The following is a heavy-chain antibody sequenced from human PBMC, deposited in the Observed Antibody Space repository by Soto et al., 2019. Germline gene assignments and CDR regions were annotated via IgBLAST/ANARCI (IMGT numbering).Heavy chain of an antibody. CDR3: ARRGYSTGTTPRYYYGMDV. CDR1: GGTFSSYA. CDR2: IIPIFGTA. D-gene: IGHD1-7*01. J-gene: IGHJ6*02. Sequence: SVKVSCKASGGTFSSYAISWVRQAPGQGLEWMGGIIPIFGTANYAQKFQGRVTITADESTSTAYMELSSLRSEDTAVYYCARRGYSTGTTPRYYYGMDVWGQGTTVTVSS. V-gene: IGHV1-69*13.